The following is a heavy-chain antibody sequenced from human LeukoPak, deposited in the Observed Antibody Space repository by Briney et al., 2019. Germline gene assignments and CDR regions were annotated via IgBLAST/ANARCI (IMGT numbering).Heavy chain of an antibody. J-gene: IGHJ6*02. D-gene: IGHD3-22*01. V-gene: IGHV4-4*07. CDR2: IYSSGST. CDR1: GGSITSYY. Sequence: PSETLSLTCTVSGGSITSYYWSWIRQPAGKGLEWIWRIYSSGSTNYNPSLKSRVTMSVDTSKNQFSLKLSSVTAADTAVYYCAKLALIGYYYPGMDVWGQGTTVTVSS. CDR3: AKLALIGYYYPGMDV.